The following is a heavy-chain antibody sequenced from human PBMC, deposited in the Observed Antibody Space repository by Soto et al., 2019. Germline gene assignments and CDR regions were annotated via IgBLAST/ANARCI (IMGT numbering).Heavy chain of an antibody. J-gene: IGHJ6*02. CDR1: GFTFTTYA. Sequence: GGSLRLSCAASGFTFTTYAIHWVRQAPGKGLEWVAVISNDGSEKYYVDPVKGRFTISRDNAKNSLYLQMNSLRAEDTAVYYCASPQWLPTYYYYGMDVWGQGTTVTVSS. V-gene: IGHV3-30*03. D-gene: IGHD6-19*01. CDR2: ISNDGSEK. CDR3: ASPQWLPTYYYYGMDV.